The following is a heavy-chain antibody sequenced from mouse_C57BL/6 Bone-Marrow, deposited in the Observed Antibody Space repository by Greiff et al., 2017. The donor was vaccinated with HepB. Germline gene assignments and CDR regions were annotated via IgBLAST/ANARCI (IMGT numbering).Heavy chain of an antibody. D-gene: IGHD2-5*01. Sequence: VQLKESGGDLVKPGGSLKLSCAASGFTFSSYGMSWVRQTPDKRLEWVATISSGGSYTYYPDSVKGRFTISRDNAKNTLYLQMSSLKSEDTAMYYCASRSNLGAYWGQGTLVTVSA. CDR3: ASRSNLGAY. J-gene: IGHJ3*01. V-gene: IGHV5-6*01. CDR2: ISSGGSYT. CDR1: GFTFSSYG.